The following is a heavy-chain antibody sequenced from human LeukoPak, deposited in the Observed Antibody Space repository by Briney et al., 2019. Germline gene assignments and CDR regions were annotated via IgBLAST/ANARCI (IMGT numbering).Heavy chain of an antibody. J-gene: IGHJ3*02. Sequence: PSETLSLTCAASGGSISTSNWWSWVRQPPGKGLEWIGEIYHDGKINYNPSLKSRVTISVDTSKNQFSLKLSSVTAADTAVYYCARRYIVVVPAAKVDAFDIWGQGTMVTVSS. V-gene: IGHV4-4*02. CDR1: GGSISTSNW. CDR3: ARRYIVVVPAAKVDAFDI. CDR2: IYHDGKI. D-gene: IGHD2-2*01.